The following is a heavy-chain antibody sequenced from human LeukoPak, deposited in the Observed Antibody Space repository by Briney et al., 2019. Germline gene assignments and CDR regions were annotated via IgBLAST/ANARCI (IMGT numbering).Heavy chain of an antibody. CDR1: GYSFTGYY. V-gene: IGHV1-2*02. J-gene: IGHJ4*02. CDR2: INPNSGGT. CDR3: ARVRIAVAGKYYFDY. Sequence: ASVKVSCKASGYSFTGYYMHWVRQAPGQGLEWMGWINPNSGGTNYAQKFQGRVTMTRDTSISTAYMELSRLRSDDTAVYYCARVRIAVAGKYYFDYWGQGTLVTVSS. D-gene: IGHD6-19*01.